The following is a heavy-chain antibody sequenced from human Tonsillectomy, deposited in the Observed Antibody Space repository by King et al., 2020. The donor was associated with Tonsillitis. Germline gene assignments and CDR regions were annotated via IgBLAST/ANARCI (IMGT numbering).Heavy chain of an antibody. CDR3: ARDLGHSDETSGYFDI. J-gene: IGHJ3*02. Sequence: VQLVESGGGVVQPGRSLRLSCAASGFTFSSYAMHWVRQTPGKGLEWVAVISYDGSDKYYADSVKGRLTISRDSSKNTLYLQMNSLRAEDTAVYYCARDLGHSDETSGYFDIWGQGTMVTGSS. CDR1: GFTFSSYA. V-gene: IGHV3-30*04. CDR2: ISYDGSDK. D-gene: IGHD3-22*01.